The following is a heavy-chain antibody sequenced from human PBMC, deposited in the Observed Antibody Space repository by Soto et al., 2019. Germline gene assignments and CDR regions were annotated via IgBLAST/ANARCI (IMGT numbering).Heavy chain of an antibody. J-gene: IGHJ3*01. CDR1: GFTFSRYA. Sequence: GGSLRLSCAASGFTFSRYAIHWVRQAPGKGLEWVSTISDAAGSAYYVDSVKGRFTISRDNSKKTLYLQMNSLRAEDSAVYYCARPYGGKIGDAPDLWGPGTMVTVSS. V-gene: IGHV3-23*01. CDR2: ISDAAGSA. CDR3: ARPYGGKIGDAPDL. D-gene: IGHD4-17*01.